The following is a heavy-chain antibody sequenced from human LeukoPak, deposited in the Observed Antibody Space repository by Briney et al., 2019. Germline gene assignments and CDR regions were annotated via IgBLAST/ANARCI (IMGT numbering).Heavy chain of an antibody. J-gene: IGHJ4*02. D-gene: IGHD2-15*01. CDR2: IYTSGST. CDR1: GGSISGYY. Sequence: SGTLSLTCTVSGGSISGYYWSWIRQPAGKGLEWIGHIYTSGSTNYNPSLKSRVTMSVDTSKNQFSLKLNSVTAADTAVYYCARDLRGGYCSGGSCYHSGAFDYWGQGTLVTVSS. CDR3: ARDLRGGYCSGGSCYHSGAFDY. V-gene: IGHV4-4*07.